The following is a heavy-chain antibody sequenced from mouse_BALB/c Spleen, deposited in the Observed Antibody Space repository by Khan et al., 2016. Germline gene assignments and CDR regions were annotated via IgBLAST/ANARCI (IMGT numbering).Heavy chain of an antibody. CDR2: IDPYNGGT. V-gene: IGHV1S135*01. CDR1: GYSFIDYN. Sequence: VQLQQSGPELVKPGASVKVSCKASGYSFIDYNMYWVKQSHGKSLEWIGYIDPYNGGTNYNQKFKDKATLTVDKSSSTAFMHLNRLTSEDSAVXYCVKEYYGSSYVSLFAYWGQGTLVTVSA. CDR3: VKEYYGSSYVSLFAY. D-gene: IGHD1-1*01. J-gene: IGHJ3*01.